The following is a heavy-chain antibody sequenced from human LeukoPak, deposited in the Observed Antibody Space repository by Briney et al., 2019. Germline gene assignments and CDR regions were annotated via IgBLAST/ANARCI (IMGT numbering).Heavy chain of an antibody. D-gene: IGHD2-15*01. CDR2: VHSGGST. CDR3: ASAPVVVVAANDFDD. CDR1: GFTVSSNY. J-gene: IGHJ4*02. Sequence: GGSLRLSCAASGFTVSSNYMSWVRPAPGRGLEWVSAVHSGGSTNYADTVKGRFTISRDNSKSTLYLQMNSLRAEDTGVYYCASAPVVVVAANDFDDWGQGTLVTVSS. V-gene: IGHV3-66*01.